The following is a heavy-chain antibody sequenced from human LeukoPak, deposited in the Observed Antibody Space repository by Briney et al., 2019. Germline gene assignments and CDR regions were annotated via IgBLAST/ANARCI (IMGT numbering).Heavy chain of an antibody. V-gene: IGHV3-21*06. J-gene: IGHJ6*02. CDR1: GFTFSSYS. D-gene: IGHD6-19*01. CDR2: ISTSSGYI. Sequence: PGGSLRLSCAASGFTFSSYSMNWVRQSPRKGLEWVASISTSSGYIYYADSLKGRFTISRDNAKNSLYLQMNSLRAEDTAVYYCARDFPYSSGWNDTPGVGYEMDVWGQGTTVTVSS. CDR3: ARDFPYSSGWNDTPGVGYEMDV.